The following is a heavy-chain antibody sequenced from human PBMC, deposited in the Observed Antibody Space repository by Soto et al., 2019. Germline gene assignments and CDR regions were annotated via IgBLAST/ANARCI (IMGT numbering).Heavy chain of an antibody. CDR2: INTSGGST. J-gene: IGHJ6*02. CDR3: AKDWVPMDV. Sequence: GGSLTLSCAAFGFTFSSYAMSWVRQAPEKGLEWVSGINTSGGSTYYADSVKGRFTTSRDNSRNTLYLQMNSLRAEDTAVYYCAKDWVPMDVWGQGTTVTVSS. D-gene: IGHD3-10*01. V-gene: IGHV3-23*01. CDR1: GFTFSSYA.